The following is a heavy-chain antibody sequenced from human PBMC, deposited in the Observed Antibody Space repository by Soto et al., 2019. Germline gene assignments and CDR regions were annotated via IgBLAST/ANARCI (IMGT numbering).Heavy chain of an antibody. V-gene: IGHV3-15*01. D-gene: IGHD6-19*01. CDR2: IKSETDGGTI. CDR1: GSTFSHAW. Sequence: SLRLSCVASGSTFSHAWMTWVRQAPGKGLEWVGRIKSETDGGTIDYAAPVKGRFTISRDDSKNTLYLQMNSLKIEDTAVYYCLSAFDCWGQGTLVTVSS. J-gene: IGHJ4*02. CDR3: LSAFDC.